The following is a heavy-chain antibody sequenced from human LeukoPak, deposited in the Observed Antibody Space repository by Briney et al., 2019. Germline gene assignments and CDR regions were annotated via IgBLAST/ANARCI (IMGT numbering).Heavy chain of an antibody. D-gene: IGHD6-13*01. V-gene: IGHV3-30*18. CDR2: ISYDGSDK. J-gene: IGHJ4*02. Sequence: PGGSLRLSCAASGFTFSSFGMHWVRQAPGKGLEWVALISYDGSDKYYTDSVKGRFTISRDNSKNTLYLQMNSLRAEDTAVYYCAKDRQSASSSTWSYYFEYWGQGILVTVSS. CDR1: GFTFSSFG. CDR3: AKDRQSASSSTWSYYFEY.